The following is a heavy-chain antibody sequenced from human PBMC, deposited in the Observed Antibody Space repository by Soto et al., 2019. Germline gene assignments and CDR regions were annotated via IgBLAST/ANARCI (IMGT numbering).Heavy chain of an antibody. CDR2: INQDGGGT. Sequence: GGSLRLSCVASGFTFFSSFIVCVRQSPGKGLQWVANINQDGGGTYYVDSVEGRFTISRDNAKDSLYLQMNSLRGEDTAVYYCARYFRGSGRYFFDYWGQGTLVTVSS. J-gene: IGHJ4*02. CDR1: GFTFFSSF. D-gene: IGHD6-19*01. CDR3: ARYFRGSGRYFFDY. V-gene: IGHV3-7*03.